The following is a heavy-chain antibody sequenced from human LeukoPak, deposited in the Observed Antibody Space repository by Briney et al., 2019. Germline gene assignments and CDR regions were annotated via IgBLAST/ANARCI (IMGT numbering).Heavy chain of an antibody. D-gene: IGHD3-22*01. J-gene: IGHJ5*02. CDR3: ARQEGGGYYDSSGYLRFDP. Sequence: HGESLKIPCKGSGHSFTSYWIGWVRQMPGKGLEWMGIIYPGDSDTRYSPSFQGQVTISADKSISTAYLQWSSLKASDTAMYYCARQEGGGYYDSSGYLRFDPWGQGTLVTVSS. CDR2: IYPGDSDT. V-gene: IGHV5-51*01. CDR1: GHSFTSYW.